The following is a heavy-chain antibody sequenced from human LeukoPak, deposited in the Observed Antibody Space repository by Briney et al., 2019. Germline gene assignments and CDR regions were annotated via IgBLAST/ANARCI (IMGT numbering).Heavy chain of an antibody. CDR1: GFTFDDYV. J-gene: IGHJ4*02. D-gene: IGHD6-19*01. Sequence: PGGSLRLSCAASGFTFDDYVMHWVRQAPGKGLEWVSGISWNSDTIAYADSVKGRFTISRDNAKNSLYLQMNSLRADDTALYYCAKASAAVVVTRYYFDYWGKGTLATVSS. CDR2: ISWNSDTI. CDR3: AKASAAVVVTRYYFDY. V-gene: IGHV3-9*01.